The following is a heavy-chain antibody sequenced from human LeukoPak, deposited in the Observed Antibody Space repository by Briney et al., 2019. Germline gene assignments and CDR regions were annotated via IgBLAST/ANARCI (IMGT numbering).Heavy chain of an antibody. Sequence: PSETLSLTCTVSGGSISSGSYYWGWIRQPPGKGLEWIGTIYYSGSTFYNPSLKSRVTISVDTSKIQLSLKLSSVTAADTAVYYCARHEGSTGGYNWFDPWGQGTLVTVSS. CDR3: ARHEGSTGGYNWFDP. CDR1: GGSISSGSYY. CDR2: IYYSGST. J-gene: IGHJ5*02. V-gene: IGHV4-39*01. D-gene: IGHD1-26*01.